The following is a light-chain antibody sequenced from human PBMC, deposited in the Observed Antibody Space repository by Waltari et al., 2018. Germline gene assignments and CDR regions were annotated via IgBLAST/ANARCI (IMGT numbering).Light chain of an antibody. Sequence: GLNVGTYTIYWYKQKSGSPPQYLLRYKSDSEKERGSGVPSRFSGSKVASANSGILFISGLQSEDEADYYCLIWHDTDWVFGGGTKLTVL. J-gene: IGLJ3*02. V-gene: IGLV5-45*01. CDR2: YKSDSEK. CDR1: GLNVGTYT. CDR3: LIWHDTDWV.